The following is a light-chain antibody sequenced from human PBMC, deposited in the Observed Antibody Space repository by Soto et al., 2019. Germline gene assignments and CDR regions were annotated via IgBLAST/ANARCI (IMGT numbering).Light chain of an antibody. J-gene: IGLJ2*01. V-gene: IGLV2-11*01. CDR3: CSYSGSYTVL. Sequence: QSALTQPRSVSGSPGQSVTISCTGTSSDVGGYNYVSWYQQHPGKAPKVMIYDVIKRPSGVPDRFSGSKSGNTASLTISGLQADDEADYYCCSYSGSYTVLFGGGTKVTVL. CDR2: DVI. CDR1: SSDVGGYNY.